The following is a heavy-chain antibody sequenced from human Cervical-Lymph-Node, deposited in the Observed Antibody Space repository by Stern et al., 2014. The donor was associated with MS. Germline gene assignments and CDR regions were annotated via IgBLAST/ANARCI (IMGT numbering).Heavy chain of an antibody. J-gene: IGHJ2*01. CDR1: GGSITRYW. CDR3: ARLGLLPWYFDI. CDR2: AYDGGST. V-gene: IGHV4-59*08. D-gene: IGHD1-26*01. Sequence: VQLVQSGPGLVKPSATLSLTCAVSGGSITRYWWSWVRQPPGKGLEWMGNAYDGGSTIYKASLQSRVTITADTSNNQFPLKVNSVTAADTAVYYCARLGLLPWYFDIWGRGALVTVSS.